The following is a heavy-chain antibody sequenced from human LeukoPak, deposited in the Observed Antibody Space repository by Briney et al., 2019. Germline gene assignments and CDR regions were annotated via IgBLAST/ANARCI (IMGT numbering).Heavy chain of an antibody. D-gene: IGHD2-2*01. CDR2: IYSGGTT. V-gene: IGHV3-53*01. CDR1: GFTVSGNY. CDR3: ARGEPIVVVPAASYFDY. J-gene: IGHJ4*02. Sequence: GGSLRLSCTASGFTVSGNYMTWVRQAPGKGLEWLSVIYSGGTTYYADSVKGRFTISRDNSKNTLYLQLNSLRVEDTAVYYCARGEPIVVVPAASYFDYWGQGTLVTVSS.